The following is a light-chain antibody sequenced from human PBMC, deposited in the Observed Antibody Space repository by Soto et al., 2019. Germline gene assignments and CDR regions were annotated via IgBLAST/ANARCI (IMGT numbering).Light chain of an antibody. CDR1: QSVSNN. CDR3: QQYNNWPPWT. Sequence: ILMTQSPATLSVSPGERATLSCRARQSVSNNLAWYQQKPGQAPRLLIYDASTRATGIPARFSGSGSGTEFTLTISGLQSEDFAVYYCQQYNNWPPWTFGKGTKVEIK. V-gene: IGKV3-15*01. J-gene: IGKJ1*01. CDR2: DAS.